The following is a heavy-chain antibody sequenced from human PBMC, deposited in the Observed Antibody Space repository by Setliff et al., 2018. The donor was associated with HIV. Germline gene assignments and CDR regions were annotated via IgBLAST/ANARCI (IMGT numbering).Heavy chain of an antibody. J-gene: IGHJ5*02. CDR3: ARGRTYDSSIYFGNWFDP. Sequence: ASVKVSCKASGYSFTDSYIHWVRQAPGQGFEWLGRINPNSGGTITAERFLGRVSMTRDTSTGTAYMDLSSLRFDDTAVYFCARGRTYDSSIYFGNWFDPWGQGTLVTVSS. D-gene: IGHD3-22*01. V-gene: IGHV1-2*02. CDR1: GYSFTDSY. CDR2: INPNSGGT.